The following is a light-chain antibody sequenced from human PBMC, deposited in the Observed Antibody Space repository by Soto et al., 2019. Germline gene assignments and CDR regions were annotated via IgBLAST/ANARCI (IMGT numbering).Light chain of an antibody. V-gene: IGKV3-11*01. CDR2: DAS. CDR3: QQLTDWPPQWP. Sequence: EVVLTQSPDTLSLPPGERATLSCRASQSISSYLAWYQQKPGRAPRLLIYDASSRATGIPARFSGSGSGTDFTLTIRSLEPEDFAVYYCQQLTDWPPQWPFGQGTKVDIK. J-gene: IGKJ1*01. CDR1: QSISSY.